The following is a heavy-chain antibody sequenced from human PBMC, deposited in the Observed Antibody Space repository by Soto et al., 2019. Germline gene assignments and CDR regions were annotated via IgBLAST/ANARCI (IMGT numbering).Heavy chain of an antibody. CDR3: ARSLERTTADY. Sequence: PRESLKISCKGSGYSFTSYWNGWVRQMPGKGLEWMGIIYPGDSVTRYSPSFQSQVTISADRSISTVYLLLSSLKASHTPMYYCARSLERTTADYWGQGTLVTVSS. CDR1: GYSFTSYW. J-gene: IGHJ4*02. D-gene: IGHD6-25*01. CDR2: IYPGDSVT. V-gene: IGHV5-51*01.